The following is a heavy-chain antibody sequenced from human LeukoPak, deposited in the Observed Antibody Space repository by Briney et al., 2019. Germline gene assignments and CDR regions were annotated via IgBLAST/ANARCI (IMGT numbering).Heavy chain of an antibody. V-gene: IGHV3-20*04. CDR3: AAISIAVAVDFDY. Sequence: PGGSLRLSCAASGFTFDDYGMSWVRQPPGKGLEWVSCINWNGGSTGYADSVKGRFTISRDNAKNSLYLQMNSLRAEDTALYYCAAISIAVAVDFDYWGQGTLVTVSS. CDR2: INWNGGST. D-gene: IGHD6-19*01. J-gene: IGHJ4*02. CDR1: GFTFDDYG.